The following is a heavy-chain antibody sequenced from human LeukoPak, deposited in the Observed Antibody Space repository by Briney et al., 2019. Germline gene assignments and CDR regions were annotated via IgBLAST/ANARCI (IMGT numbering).Heavy chain of an antibody. Sequence: GGSLRLSCSASGFTFSSYAMHWVRQAPGKGLKHVSAISSNGGNTYYADSVKGRFTISRDNSKNTLYLQMSSLRAEDTAVYYCVKGIYYDILTGANWFDPWGQGTLVTVSS. D-gene: IGHD3-9*01. V-gene: IGHV3-64D*06. CDR1: GFTFSSYA. CDR2: ISSNGGNT. CDR3: VKGIYYDILTGANWFDP. J-gene: IGHJ5*02.